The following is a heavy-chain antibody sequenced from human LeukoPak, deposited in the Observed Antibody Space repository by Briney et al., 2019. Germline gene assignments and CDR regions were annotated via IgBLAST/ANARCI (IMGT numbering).Heavy chain of an antibody. CDR2: INHSGST. D-gene: IGHD5-24*01. J-gene: IGHJ4*02. Sequence: SETLSLTCAVYGESFSGYYWSWIRQPPGKGLEWIGEINHSGSTNYNPSLKSRVTISVDTSKNQFSLKLSSVTAADTAVYYCARLARGWLQLVWGQGTLVTVSS. CDR3: ARLARGWLQLV. V-gene: IGHV4-34*01. CDR1: GESFSGYY.